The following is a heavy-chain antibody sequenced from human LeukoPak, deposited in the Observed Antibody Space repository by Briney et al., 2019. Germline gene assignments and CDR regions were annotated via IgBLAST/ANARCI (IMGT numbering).Heavy chain of an antibody. Sequence: ASVTVSCTASGYTFTSYGISWVRQAPGQGLEWMGWISAYNGNTNYAQTLQGRVTMTTDPSTSTAYMELRSLRSDDTAVYYCARAPHCSSTSCYWGDYGMDVWGQGTTVTVSS. D-gene: IGHD2-2*01. CDR2: ISAYNGNT. J-gene: IGHJ6*02. CDR3: ARAPHCSSTSCYWGDYGMDV. V-gene: IGHV1-18*01. CDR1: GYTFTSYG.